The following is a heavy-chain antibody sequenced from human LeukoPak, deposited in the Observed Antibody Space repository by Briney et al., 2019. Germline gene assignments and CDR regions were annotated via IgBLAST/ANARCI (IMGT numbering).Heavy chain of an antibody. CDR2: INPNSGGT. V-gene: IGHV1-2*02. D-gene: IGHD6-19*01. Sequence: ASVKVSCKASGYTFTGYYMHWVRQAPGQGLEWMGWINPNSGGTNYAQKFQGRVTMTTDTPISTAYMELSRRRSDDTAVYYCARDPYRSGRADYWGQGTLVTVSS. CDR3: ARDPYRSGRADY. J-gene: IGHJ4*02. CDR1: GYTFTGYY.